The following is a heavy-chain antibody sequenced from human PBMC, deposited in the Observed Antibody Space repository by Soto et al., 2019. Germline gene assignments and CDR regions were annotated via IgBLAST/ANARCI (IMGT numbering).Heavy chain of an antibody. D-gene: IGHD3-10*01. CDR1: GFTFSSYS. V-gene: IGHV3-21*01. CDR2: ISSSSSYI. CDR3: ARVLLWSSHNNYYYGMDV. Sequence: EVQLVESGGGLVKPGGSLRLSCAASGFTFSSYSMNWVRQAPGKGLEWVSSISSSSSYIYYADSVKGRFTISRDNAKNSLYLQMNSLRAEDTAVYYCARVLLWSSHNNYYYGMDVWGQGTTVTVSS. J-gene: IGHJ6*02.